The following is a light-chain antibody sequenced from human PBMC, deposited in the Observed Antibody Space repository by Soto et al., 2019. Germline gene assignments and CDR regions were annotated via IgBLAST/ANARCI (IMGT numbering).Light chain of an antibody. CDR1: SSDVGGYNY. V-gene: IGLV2-14*03. CDR3: SSYTSDTTGV. Sequence: SALTQPDSVSGSPGQSIAISCTGTSSDVGGYNYVSWYQQHPGKAPTLMIYDVTTRPSGVSNRFSGSKSGNTAALTISGLQAEDEADYYCSSYTSDTTGVFGTGTKLTVL. J-gene: IGLJ1*01. CDR2: DVT.